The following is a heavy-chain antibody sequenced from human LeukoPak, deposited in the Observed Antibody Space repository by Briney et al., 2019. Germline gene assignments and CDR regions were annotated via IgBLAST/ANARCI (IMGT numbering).Heavy chain of an antibody. CDR3: AKDLGKVIAAAGTSGFDT. CDR1: GFSFDDYT. J-gene: IGHJ4*01. Sequence: GGSLRLSCAASGFSFDDYTMHWVRQRPGKGLKWVSLINWDGGSTFYADSVRGRFSISRDTSKHSLYLEMHSLRTDDSALYYCAKDLGKVIAAAGTSGFDTWGRGTLVTVSS. CDR2: INWDGGST. V-gene: IGHV3-43*01. D-gene: IGHD6-13*01.